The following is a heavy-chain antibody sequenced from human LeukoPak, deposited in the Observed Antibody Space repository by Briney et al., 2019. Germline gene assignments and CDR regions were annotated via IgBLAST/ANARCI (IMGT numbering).Heavy chain of an antibody. J-gene: IGHJ4*02. CDR2: ISSDGSTE. Sequence: GGSLRLPCAASGFTFITFAMHWVRQAPGKGLEWVAIISSDGSTEYYADSVKGRFTISRDNSKNTLYLQMNSLRAEDTAVYYCVRDGRGSSIHDSHNYGAQGPLVTVSS. CDR1: GFTFITFA. D-gene: IGHD3-3*02. CDR3: VRDGRGSSIHDSHNY. V-gene: IGHV3-30*14.